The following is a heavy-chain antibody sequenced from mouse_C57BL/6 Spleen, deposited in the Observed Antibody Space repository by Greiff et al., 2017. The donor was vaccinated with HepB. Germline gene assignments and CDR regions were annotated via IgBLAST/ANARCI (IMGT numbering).Heavy chain of an antibody. CDR3: AVYYDYDGFAY. V-gene: IGHV1-26*01. D-gene: IGHD2-4*01. CDR2: INPNNGGT. CDR1: GYTFTDYY. J-gene: IGHJ3*01. Sequence: VQLQQSGPELVKPGASVKISCKASGYTFTDYYMNWVKQSHGKSLEWIGDINPNNGGTSYNQKFKGKATLTVVKSASTAYMELRSLTSEDSAVYYCAVYYDYDGFAYWGQGTLVTVSA.